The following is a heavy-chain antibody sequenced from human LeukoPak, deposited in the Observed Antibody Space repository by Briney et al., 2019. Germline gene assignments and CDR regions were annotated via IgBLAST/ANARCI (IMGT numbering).Heavy chain of an antibody. D-gene: IGHD1-1*01. Sequence: PGGSLRLSCAASGFTFSRYWMTWVRQAPGKGLEWVANINEDGSDKYYADSVKGRFTVSRDNAQNSLYLQVKSLRAGDTSIYYCARDTYRFFDFWGQGTLVTVSS. CDR3: ARDTYRFFDF. V-gene: IGHV3-7*01. CDR2: INEDGSDK. CDR1: GFTFSRYW. J-gene: IGHJ4*02.